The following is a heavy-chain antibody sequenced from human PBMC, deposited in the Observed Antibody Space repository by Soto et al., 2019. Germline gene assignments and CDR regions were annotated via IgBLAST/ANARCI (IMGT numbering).Heavy chain of an antibody. CDR1: GFTFSSYA. J-gene: IGHJ4*02. CDR2: ISGGAGST. V-gene: IGHV3-23*01. CDR3: AERESGLHFDY. Sequence: GGSLRLSCVASGFTFSSYAMGWVRQAPGKGLEWVSGISGGAGSTHYADSVKGRFTISRDNSKNTLYLQMSGLRVEDTAMYYCAERESGLHFDYWGQGTLVTVSS.